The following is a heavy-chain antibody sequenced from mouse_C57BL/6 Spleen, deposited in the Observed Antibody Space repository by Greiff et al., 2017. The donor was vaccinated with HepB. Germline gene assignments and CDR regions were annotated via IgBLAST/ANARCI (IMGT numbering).Heavy chain of an antibody. CDR3: ARNYGSSGAMDY. CDR1: GYTFTSYW. CDR2: IDPSDSDT. D-gene: IGHD1-1*01. J-gene: IGHJ4*01. Sequence: QVQLQQPGAELVRPGSSVKLSCKASGYTFTSYWMHWVKQRPIQGLEWIGNIDPSDSDTHYNQKFKDKATLTVDKSSSTAYMQLSSLTSEDSAAYYCARNYGSSGAMDYWGQGTSVTVSS. V-gene: IGHV1-52*01.